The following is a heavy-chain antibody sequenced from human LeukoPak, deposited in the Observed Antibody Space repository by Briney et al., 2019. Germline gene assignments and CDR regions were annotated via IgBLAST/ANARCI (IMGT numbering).Heavy chain of an antibody. CDR3: AREKQITFGGVIVIPRHFDP. CDR2: IYYSGST. D-gene: IGHD3-16*02. CDR1: GGSISSSSYY. J-gene: IGHJ5*02. V-gene: IGHV4-39*02. Sequence: SETLSLTCTVSGGSISSSSYYWGWIRQPPGKGLEWIGSIYYSGSTYYNPSLKSRVTISVDTSKNQFSLKLSSVTAADTAVYYCAREKQITFGGVIVIPRHFDPWGQGTLVTVSS.